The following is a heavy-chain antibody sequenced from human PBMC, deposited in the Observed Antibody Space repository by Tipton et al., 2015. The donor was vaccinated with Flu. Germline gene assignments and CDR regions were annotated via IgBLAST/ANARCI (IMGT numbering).Heavy chain of an antibody. CDR1: GFDFSVYG. D-gene: IGHD3-22*01. CDR3: ARDEVVVNYYFGMDV. J-gene: IGHJ6*01. V-gene: IGHV3-33*01. CDR2: IWYDGSNI. Sequence: SLRLSCKVSGFDFSVYGMHWVRQAPGKGLEWVAVIWYDGSNIHYADSVKGRFTISRDNSKNTLYLQMNGLRAEDTAVYYCARDEVVVNYYFGMDVWGQGTTVTVSS.